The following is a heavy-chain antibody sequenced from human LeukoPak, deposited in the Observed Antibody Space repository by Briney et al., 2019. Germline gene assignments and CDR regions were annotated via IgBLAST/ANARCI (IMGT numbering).Heavy chain of an antibody. CDR3: AKNWDS. D-gene: IGHD1-1*01. J-gene: IGHJ5*01. CDR2: ISGGGGT. CDR1: GFTFSTFD. V-gene: IGHV3-23*01. Sequence: PGGSRRLSCAASGFTFSTFDMSWVRQAPGKGLEWVSAISGGGGTHYADSVKGRFTISRDISKDTLYLHMNNLRADDTAVYYCAKNWDSWGHGKLGTVSS.